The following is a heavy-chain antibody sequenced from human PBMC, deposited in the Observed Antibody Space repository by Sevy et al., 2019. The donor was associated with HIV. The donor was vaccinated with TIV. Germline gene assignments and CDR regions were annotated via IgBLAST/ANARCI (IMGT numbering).Heavy chain of an antibody. Sequence: GGSLRLSCAASGFTFSNAWLSWVRQAPGKGLEWIGRIKSKTDRGTTDYAAPVKGRFTVSRDDSKNTLYLEMNSLKIEDTAVYYCTPKGSSWLADYWGQGTLVTVSS. J-gene: IGHJ4*02. CDR2: IKSKTDRGTT. V-gene: IGHV3-15*01. CDR1: GFTFSNAW. CDR3: TPKGSSWLADY. D-gene: IGHD6-13*01.